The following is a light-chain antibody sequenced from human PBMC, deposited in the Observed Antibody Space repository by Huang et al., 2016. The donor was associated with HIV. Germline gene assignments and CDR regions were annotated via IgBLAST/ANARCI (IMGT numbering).Light chain of an antibody. J-gene: IGKJ2*01. CDR1: ENIRRY. Sequence: DIQMTQSPSSLSASVGDRVTITCRARENIRRYLNWYQQKPGKPPKLLIQSASTLQSGGPSRFSGSGSGTDFTLTITSLQPEDFATYYCQGSLSIPHTFGQGTNLEIK. V-gene: IGKV1-39*01. CDR2: SAS. CDR3: QGSLSIPHT.